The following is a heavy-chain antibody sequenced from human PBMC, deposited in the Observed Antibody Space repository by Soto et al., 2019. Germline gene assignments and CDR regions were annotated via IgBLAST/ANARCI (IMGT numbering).Heavy chain of an antibody. J-gene: IGHJ6*02. Sequence: QVQLVQSGAEVKKPGSSVKVSCKASGGTFSSYAISWVRQAPGQGLEWMGGIIPIFGTANYAQKFQGRVTITAAKSTSTAYMELSSLRSEDTAVYYCATGRSGYSGYETYYYYGMDVWGQGTTVTVSS. D-gene: IGHD5-12*01. CDR3: ATGRSGYSGYETYYYYGMDV. V-gene: IGHV1-69*06. CDR1: GGTFSSYA. CDR2: IIPIFGTA.